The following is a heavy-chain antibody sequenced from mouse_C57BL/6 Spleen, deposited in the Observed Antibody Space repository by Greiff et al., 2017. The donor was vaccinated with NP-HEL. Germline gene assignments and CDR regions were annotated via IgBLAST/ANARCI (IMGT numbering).Heavy chain of an antibody. D-gene: IGHD3-1*01. CDR2: INPSTGGT. CDR3: ASGPERVYFDY. Sequence: EVKLQQSGPELVKPGASVKISCKASGYSFTGYYMNWVKQSPEKSLEWIGEINPSTGGTTYNQKFKAKATLTVDKSSSTAYMQLKSLTSEDSAVYYCASGPERVYFDYWGQGTTLTVSS. CDR1: GYSFTGYY. V-gene: IGHV1-42*01. J-gene: IGHJ2*01.